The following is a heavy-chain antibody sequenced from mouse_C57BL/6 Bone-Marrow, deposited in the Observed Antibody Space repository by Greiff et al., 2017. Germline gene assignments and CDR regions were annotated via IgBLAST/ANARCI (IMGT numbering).Heavy chain of an antibody. J-gene: IGHJ3*01. CDR3: ERGGTFAY. D-gene: IGHD3-3*01. V-gene: IGHV1-52*01. CDR2: IDPSDSET. CDR1: GYTFTSYW. Sequence: QVQLQQPGAELVRPGSSVKLSCKASGYTFTSYWMHWVKQRPIQGLEWIGNIDPSDSETHYTQKFKDKATLTVDKSSSTAYMQLSSLTSEDSTVYYCERGGTFAYWGQGTLVTVSA.